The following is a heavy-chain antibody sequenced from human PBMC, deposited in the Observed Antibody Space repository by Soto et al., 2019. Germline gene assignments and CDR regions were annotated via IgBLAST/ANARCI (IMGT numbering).Heavy chain of an antibody. CDR1: GYSFTSYG. J-gene: IGHJ3*02. CDR3: ARDPYYYDSSGYYPYDAFDI. D-gene: IGHD3-22*01. V-gene: IGHV1-18*01. CDR2: ISAYKGNT. Sequence: QVQLVQSGAEVKKPGASVKVSCKASGYSFTSYGISWVRQAPGQGLEWMGWISAYKGNTNYAQKLQGRVTMTTDTSTSTAYMELRSLRSDDTAVYYCARDPYYYDSSGYYPYDAFDIWGQGTMVTVSS.